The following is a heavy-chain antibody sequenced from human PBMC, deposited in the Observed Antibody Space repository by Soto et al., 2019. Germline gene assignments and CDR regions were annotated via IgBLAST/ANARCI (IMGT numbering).Heavy chain of an antibody. D-gene: IGHD3-10*01. Sequence: EVQLLESGGGLVQPGGSLRVSCAASGFTFSSYAMSWVRQAPGKGLEWVSGISGSGGSKYYVDSVKGRFTISRDKSKNTLYLQMYSLRAEDTAIYYCAKGAYFGSGSFDYWGQGTLVTVSS. CDR2: ISGSGGSK. V-gene: IGHV3-23*01. CDR3: AKGAYFGSGSFDY. J-gene: IGHJ4*02. CDR1: GFTFSSYA.